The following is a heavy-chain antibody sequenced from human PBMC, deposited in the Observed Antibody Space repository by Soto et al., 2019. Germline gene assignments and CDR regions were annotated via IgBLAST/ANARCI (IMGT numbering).Heavy chain of an antibody. V-gene: IGHV3-23*01. D-gene: IGHD2-2*01. Sequence: EVQLLESGGGLVQPGGSLRLSCAASGFTFSSYAMSWVRQAPGKRLEWVSAISGSGGSPNYADSVKGRFTISRDNSKNTIDLQMNSLRAEDTAVYYCANPPAALKPSGIYYYMEVWGKGTTVTVSS. CDR3: ANPPAALKPSGIYYYMEV. CDR1: GFTFSSYA. J-gene: IGHJ6*03. CDR2: ISGSGGSP.